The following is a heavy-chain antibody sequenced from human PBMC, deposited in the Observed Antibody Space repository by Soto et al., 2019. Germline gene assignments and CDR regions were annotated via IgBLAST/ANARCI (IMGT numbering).Heavy chain of an antibody. CDR1: GFSLRTPGMR. V-gene: IGHV2-70*04. D-gene: IGHD1-26*01. CDR3: ALMKPLGPYYFDF. CDR2: VDWNDET. Sequence: SGPTLVNPTQTLTLTCTVAGFSLRTPGMRVSWLRQPPGKALEWLGRVDWNDETFYDTSLTTRLTISKENSKNRVVLTLTNVDPVDTATYYCALMKPLGPYYFDFWGQGALVTVSS. J-gene: IGHJ4*02.